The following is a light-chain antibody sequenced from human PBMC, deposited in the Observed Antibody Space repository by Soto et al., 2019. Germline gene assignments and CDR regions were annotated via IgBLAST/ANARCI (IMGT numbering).Light chain of an antibody. CDR3: QQFDKLHIS. J-gene: IGKJ4*01. CDR2: DAT. V-gene: IGKV1-33*01. CDR1: QDISNY. Sequence: DIQMTQSPSSLSASVGDRVTITCQASQDISNYLIWYQQKPGKAPKCLIYDATTLETGVPSRFSGNGFGTHFTFTISSLQPEDIATYYCQQFDKLHISFGGGNKVEIK.